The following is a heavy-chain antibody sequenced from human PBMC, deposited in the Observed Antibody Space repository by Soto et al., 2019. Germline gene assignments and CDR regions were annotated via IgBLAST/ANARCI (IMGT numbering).Heavy chain of an antibody. CDR1: GYTFTTYG. D-gene: IGHD3-10*01. CDR2: ISPYSGNP. CDR3: TGVWFGDFVDYFGC. J-gene: IGHJ4*02. V-gene: IGHV1-18*01. Sequence: QVQLVQPGAEVKKPGASVKVSCKTSGYTFTTYGITWVRQTPGQGLEWMGWISPYSGNPKYAQKLQDRVPMTADTSPTTAYVHLRGLKSDDTAVYYCTGVWFGDFVDYFGCWGPGTLVTFSS.